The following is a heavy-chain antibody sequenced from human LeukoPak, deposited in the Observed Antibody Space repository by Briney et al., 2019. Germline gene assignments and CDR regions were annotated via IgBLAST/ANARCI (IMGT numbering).Heavy chain of an antibody. V-gene: IGHV4-34*01. J-gene: IGHJ4*02. CDR3: ARDEVGAAH. Sequence: GLEWIGEITHSGNINYNPSLKSRVTISIDTSKNQFSLKLSSVTAADTAVYYCARDEVGAAHWGQGTLVTVSS. CDR2: ITHSGNI. D-gene: IGHD1-26*01.